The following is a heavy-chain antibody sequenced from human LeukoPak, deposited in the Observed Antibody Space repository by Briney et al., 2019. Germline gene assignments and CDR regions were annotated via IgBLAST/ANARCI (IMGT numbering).Heavy chain of an antibody. J-gene: IGHJ4*02. CDR3: ARDGGSNSEYYFDY. D-gene: IGHD4-11*01. Sequence: ASVKVSCKASGYTFTGYHMHWVRQAPGQGLEWMGRINPNSGDTNYAQKFQGRVTMTRDTSISTAYVELRSLRSDDTAVYYCARDGGSNSEYYFDYWGQGTLVTVSS. CDR2: INPNSGDT. CDR1: GYTFTGYH. V-gene: IGHV1-2*06.